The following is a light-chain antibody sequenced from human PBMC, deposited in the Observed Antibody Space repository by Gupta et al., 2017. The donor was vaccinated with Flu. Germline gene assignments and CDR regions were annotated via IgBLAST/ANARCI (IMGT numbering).Light chain of an antibody. Sequence: GERATLSCRASQGVSSSHLAWYQQKPGQAPRLLIYGASSRATGIPDRFSGSGSGTDFTLTISRLEPEDSAVYYCQQYGGSPLFTFGPGTKVDIK. CDR2: GAS. J-gene: IGKJ3*01. V-gene: IGKV3-20*01. CDR1: QGVSSSH. CDR3: QQYGGSPLFT.